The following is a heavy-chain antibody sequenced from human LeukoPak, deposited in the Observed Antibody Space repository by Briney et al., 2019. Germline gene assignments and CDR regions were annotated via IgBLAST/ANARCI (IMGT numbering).Heavy chain of an antibody. Sequence: PGRSLRLSCAASGFTLSSYAMHWVGQAPGKGLEWVAVISYDGSNKYYADSVKGRFTISRDNSKNTLYLQMNSLRAEDTAVYYCARDGFPYYYDSSGYSPHYWGEGTLVTVSS. V-gene: IGHV3-30-3*01. CDR3: ARDGFPYYYDSSGYSPHY. J-gene: IGHJ4*02. D-gene: IGHD3-22*01. CDR2: ISYDGSNK. CDR1: GFTLSSYA.